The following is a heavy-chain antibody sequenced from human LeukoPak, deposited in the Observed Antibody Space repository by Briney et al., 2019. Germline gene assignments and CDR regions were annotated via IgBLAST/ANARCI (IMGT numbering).Heavy chain of an antibody. CDR2: IIPIFGTA. D-gene: IGHD2-15*01. Sequence: ASVKVSCKASGGTFSSYAISWVRQAPGQGLEWMGGIIPIFGTANYAQKFQGRVTITADESTSTAYMELSSLRSEDTAVYYCARVFSGRGFVDYWGQGTLVNVSS. CDR3: ARVFSGRGFVDY. CDR1: GGTFSSYA. J-gene: IGHJ4*02. V-gene: IGHV1-69*01.